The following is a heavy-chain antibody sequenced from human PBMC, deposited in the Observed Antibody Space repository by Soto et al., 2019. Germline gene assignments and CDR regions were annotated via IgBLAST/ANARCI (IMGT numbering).Heavy chain of an antibody. D-gene: IGHD3-10*01. CDR1: GISFSNSA. J-gene: IGHJ6*02. CDR3: VRQSTGAVSDDNYYYYGLDV. V-gene: IGHV3-30-3*01. Sequence: QVQLVESGGGVVQPGGSLRLSCVASGISFSNSAIHWVRQAPGKGLQWVAVVSYDVSHKYYADSVKGRFTISRDNSENTVSLQMNRLRAEDSAIYYCVRQSTGAVSDDNYYYYGLDVWGQGTTVTVSS. CDR2: VSYDVSHK.